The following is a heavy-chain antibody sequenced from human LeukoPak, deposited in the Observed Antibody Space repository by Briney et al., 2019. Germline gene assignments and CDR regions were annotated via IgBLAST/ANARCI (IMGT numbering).Heavy chain of an antibody. CDR2: ISSSSSTI. Sequence: GGSLRLSCAASGFTFSSYSMNWVRRAPGKGLEWVSYISSSSSTIYYADSVKGRFTISRDNAKNSLYLQMNSLRAEDTAVYYCARDGYYYDSSGYRDAFDIWGQGTMVTVSS. CDR3: ARDGYYYDSSGYRDAFDI. D-gene: IGHD3-22*01. J-gene: IGHJ3*02. CDR1: GFTFSSYS. V-gene: IGHV3-48*01.